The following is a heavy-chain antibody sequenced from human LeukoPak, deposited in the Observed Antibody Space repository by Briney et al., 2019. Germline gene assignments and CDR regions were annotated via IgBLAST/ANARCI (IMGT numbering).Heavy chain of an antibody. D-gene: IGHD6-13*01. J-gene: IGHJ3*02. CDR1: GFTVSSNY. CDR3: AREEQQLVAFDI. V-gene: IGHV3-53*01. Sequence: TGGSLRLSCAASGFTVSSNYMSWVRQAPGKGLEWVSVIYSGGSTYYADSVKGRFTISRDNSKNTLYLQMNSLRAEDTAVYYCAREEQQLVAFDIWGQGTMVTVSS. CDR2: IYSGGST.